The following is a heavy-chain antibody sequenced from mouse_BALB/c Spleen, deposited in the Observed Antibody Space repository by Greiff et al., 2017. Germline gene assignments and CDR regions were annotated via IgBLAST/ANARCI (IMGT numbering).Heavy chain of an antibody. J-gene: IGHJ2*01. V-gene: IGHV2-9-2*01. CDR3: VKDGPYSFDY. Sequence: VQLVESGPGLVAPSQSLSITCTVSGFSLTSYDISWIRQPPGKGLEWLGVIRTGGGTNYNSAFMSRLSISKDNSKSQVFLKMNSLQTDDTAIYYCVKDGPYSFDYWGQGTTLTVSS. CDR2: IRTGGGT. CDR1: GFSLTSYD.